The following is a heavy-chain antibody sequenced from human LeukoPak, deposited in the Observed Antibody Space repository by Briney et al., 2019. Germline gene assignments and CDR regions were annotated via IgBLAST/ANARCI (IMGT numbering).Heavy chain of an antibody. CDR1: GFTFSSYG. D-gene: IGHD3-3*01. Sequence: GGSLRLSCAASGFTFSSYGMHWVRQAPGKGLEWVAVIWYDGSNRYYADSVKGLFTISRDNSKNTLYLQMNSLRAEDTAVYYCARAPYDFWSGYNYYYMDVWGKGTTVTVSS. V-gene: IGHV3-33*01. CDR3: ARAPYDFWSGYNYYYMDV. J-gene: IGHJ6*03. CDR2: IWYDGSNR.